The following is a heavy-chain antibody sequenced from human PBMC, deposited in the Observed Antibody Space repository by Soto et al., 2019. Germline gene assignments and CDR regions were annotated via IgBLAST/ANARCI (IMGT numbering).Heavy chain of an antibody. CDR3: ARGIGYGGNSRSFDI. CDR2: IYFRGNT. Sequence: SESLSLTCSVSGDSISRIDYYWTWIRQHPEKGLEWIGNIYFRGNTYYSPSLESRLTISVDTSKNQFSLKLSSVTAADTAVYYCARGIGYGGNSRSFDIWGQGTMVTVSS. J-gene: IGHJ3*02. D-gene: IGHD4-17*01. V-gene: IGHV4-31*03. CDR1: GDSISRIDYY.